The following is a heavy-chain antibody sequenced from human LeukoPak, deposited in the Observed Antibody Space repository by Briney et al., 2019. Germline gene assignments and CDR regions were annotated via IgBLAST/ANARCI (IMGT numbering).Heavy chain of an antibody. J-gene: IGHJ4*02. D-gene: IGHD3-22*01. CDR1: GFTFSDHQ. CDR2: SRNKANSYTT. Sequence: GGSLRLSCAASGFTFSDHQMDWVRQAPGKGLEWVGRSRNKANSYTTSYAASVQGRFTLSRDDSNNSLYLQMNSLKTEDTAVYYCARDKVPGYDSRAPFDYWGQGTLVTVSS. V-gene: IGHV3-72*01. CDR3: ARDKVPGYDSRAPFDY.